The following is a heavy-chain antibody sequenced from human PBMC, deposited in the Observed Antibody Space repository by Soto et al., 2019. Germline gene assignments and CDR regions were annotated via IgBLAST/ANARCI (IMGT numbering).Heavy chain of an antibody. D-gene: IGHD6-6*01. V-gene: IGHV1-69*13. CDR1: GGTFSIYA. CDR3: AREDSWAAYSSSEGGYYYYYGMDV. Sequence: GASVKVSCKASGGTFSIYAISCVLRAPLQGLDWMGGIIPIFGTANYAQKFQGRVTITADESTSTAYMELSSLRSEDTAVYYCAREDSWAAYSSSEGGYYYYYGMDVWGQGTTVTVSS. J-gene: IGHJ6*02. CDR2: IIPIFGTA.